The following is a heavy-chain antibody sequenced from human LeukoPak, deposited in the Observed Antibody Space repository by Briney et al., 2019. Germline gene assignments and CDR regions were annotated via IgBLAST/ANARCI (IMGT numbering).Heavy chain of an antibody. CDR2: IYYTGIT. CDR3: ARGSSRWLQLQTPEFAS. Sequence: SETLSLTCNVSGGAISGGDDFWSWVRQSPGRGLEWLGNIYYTGITYYNPSLKSRLFISVDTTNNQFSLKLNSVTATDTAVYYCARGSSRWLQLQTPEFASWGQGALVTVSS. D-gene: IGHD5-24*01. J-gene: IGHJ4*02. CDR1: GGAISGGDDF. V-gene: IGHV4-30-4*01.